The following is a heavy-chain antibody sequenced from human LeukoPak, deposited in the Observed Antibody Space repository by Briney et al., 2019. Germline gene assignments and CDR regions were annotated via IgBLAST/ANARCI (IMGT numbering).Heavy chain of an antibody. Sequence: PGGSLRLSCAASGFTFRSYGMNWVRQAPGKGLEWVSSISSSSSYIYYADSVKGRFTISRDNAKNSLYLQMNSLRAEDTAVYYCARSLGYCSGGSCYSESYFDYWGQGTLVTVSS. CDR2: ISSSSSYI. V-gene: IGHV3-21*01. D-gene: IGHD2-15*01. J-gene: IGHJ4*02. CDR1: GFTFRSYG. CDR3: ARSLGYCSGGSCYSESYFDY.